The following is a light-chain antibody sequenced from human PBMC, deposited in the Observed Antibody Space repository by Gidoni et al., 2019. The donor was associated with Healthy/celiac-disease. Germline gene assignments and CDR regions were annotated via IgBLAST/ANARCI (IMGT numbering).Light chain of an antibody. V-gene: IGLV2-14*01. CDR3: SSYTSSSTVV. CDR1: SSDVGGYNY. CDR2: DVS. J-gene: IGLJ2*01. Sequence: QSALTQPASVSGSPGQSITISCTGTSSDVGGYNYVSWYQQHPGKAPKLMIYDVSNGPSGVSNRFSGSKSGNTSSLTISGLQAEDEADYYCSSYTSSSTVVFGGWTKLTVL.